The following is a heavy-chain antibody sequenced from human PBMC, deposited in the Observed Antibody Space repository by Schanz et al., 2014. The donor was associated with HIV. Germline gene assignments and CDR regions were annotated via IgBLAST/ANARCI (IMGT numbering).Heavy chain of an antibody. D-gene: IGHD6-13*01. CDR2: VKTKIEGETT. J-gene: IGHJ4*02. V-gene: IGHV3-15*01. Sequence: EVHLMESGGGLVKPGGSLRLSCAASGLTFSDAWMTWVRQAPGKGLEWVGRVKTKIEGETTDYAAPVKGRFTISRDDSKNTLYLQMSSLKTEDTAVYYCTTGYSRARGYWGQGTLVTVSS. CDR1: GLTFSDAW. CDR3: TTGYSRARGY.